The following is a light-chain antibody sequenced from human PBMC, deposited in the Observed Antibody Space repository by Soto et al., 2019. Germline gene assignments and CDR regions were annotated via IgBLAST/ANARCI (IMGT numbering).Light chain of an antibody. V-gene: IGKV1-39*01. CDR3: QQSYSMPPT. CDR2: ATS. Sequence: DIQMTQSPSTLPASLGDRVTITCRASETVSKSLNWYRQRPGKVPELLVFATSHRHNGVPSRFSGSGSGTDFTLAISSLQPEDFATYYCQQSYSMPPTFGHGTRVEI. CDR1: ETVSKS. J-gene: IGKJ1*01.